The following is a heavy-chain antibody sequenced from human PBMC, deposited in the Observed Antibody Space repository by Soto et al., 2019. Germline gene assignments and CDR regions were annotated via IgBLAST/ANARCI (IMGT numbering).Heavy chain of an antibody. CDR2: INPYGGAA. CDR3: ARDRSRSGAYWWLDY. J-gene: IGHJ4*02. D-gene: IGHD6-19*01. CDR1: GYTFTSTW. Sequence: QVQLVQSGAEVKKPGASVKVSCKASGYTFTSTWMHWVRQAPGQGLEWMGIINPYGGAATDAEKCQGRVTVTRATSTAANYSELRSLRSEDTAMYYCARDRSRSGAYWWLDYWGRGTQVTVSS. V-gene: IGHV1-46*01.